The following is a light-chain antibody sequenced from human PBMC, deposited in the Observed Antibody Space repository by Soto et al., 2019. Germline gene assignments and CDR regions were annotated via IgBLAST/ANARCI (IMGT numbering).Light chain of an antibody. CDR3: QQRSNWPFT. V-gene: IGKV3-11*01. CDR1: QTVSNY. J-gene: IGKJ3*01. CDR2: DTS. Sequence: EIVLTQAPTTLSFSLGERATLSCRASQTVSNYLAWYQQKPGQAPRLLIYDTSNRATGIPARFSGSGSGTDFTLTISGLQPEDFAVYYCQQRSNWPFTFGPGTTVDFK.